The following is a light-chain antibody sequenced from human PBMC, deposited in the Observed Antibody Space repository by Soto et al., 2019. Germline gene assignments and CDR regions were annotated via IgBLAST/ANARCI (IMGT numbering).Light chain of an antibody. CDR1: QGISSY. Sequence: DIQLTQSPSFLSASVGDRVTITCRASQGISSYLAWYQQKPGKAPQLLIYAASTLQSGVPSRFSGSGSGTDFTLTISSLQPEDSATYYCQQLLFYPVTFGGGTKVDLK. CDR2: AAS. V-gene: IGKV1-9*01. J-gene: IGKJ4*01. CDR3: QQLLFYPVT.